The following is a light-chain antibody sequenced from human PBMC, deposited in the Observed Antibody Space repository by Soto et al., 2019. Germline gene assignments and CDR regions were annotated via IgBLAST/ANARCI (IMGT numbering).Light chain of an antibody. CDR1: CRDIGAYDY. J-gene: IGLJ1*01. CDR2: GVN. CDR3: SSYTTSYIYV. V-gene: IGLV2-14*01. Sequence: QSALTQPASVSGSPGQSITISCTGSCRDIGAYDYVSWYQQHPGKAPKLIIYGVNNRPSGVSNRFSASKSAFTASLTISGLQSEDEADYYCSSYTTSYIYVFGPGTKVTVL.